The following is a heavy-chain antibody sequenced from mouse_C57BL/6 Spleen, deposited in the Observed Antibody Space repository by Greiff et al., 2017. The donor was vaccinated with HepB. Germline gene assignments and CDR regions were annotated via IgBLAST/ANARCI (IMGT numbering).Heavy chain of an antibody. J-gene: IGHJ1*03. CDR2: ISSGGSYT. CDR3: ARQGDSYYRGYFDV. V-gene: IGHV5-6*01. CDR1: GFTFSSYG. Sequence: EVQLVESGGDLVKPGGSLKLSCAASGFTFSSYGMSWVRQTPDKRLEWVATISSGGSYTYYPDSVKGRFTISRDNAKNTLYLQMSSLKSEDTAMYYCARQGDSYYRGYFDVWGTGTTVTVSS. D-gene: IGHD1-1*01.